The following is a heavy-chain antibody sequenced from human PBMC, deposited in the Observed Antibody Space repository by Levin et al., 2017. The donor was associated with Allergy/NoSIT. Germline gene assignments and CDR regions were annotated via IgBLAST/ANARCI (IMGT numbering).Heavy chain of an antibody. CDR1: GFTFRTFW. J-gene: IGHJ4*02. CDR3: ARDHDGEDEYFDF. V-gene: IGHV3-7*01. Sequence: ETLSLTCAASGFTFRTFWMSWVRQAPGKGPEWVANIKQDGSDKYYVDSVEGRFTISRDNAKNSLYLQMNSLRVEDTAVYYCARDHDGEDEYFDFWGQGTLVTVSS. D-gene: IGHD3-10*01. CDR2: IKQDGSDK.